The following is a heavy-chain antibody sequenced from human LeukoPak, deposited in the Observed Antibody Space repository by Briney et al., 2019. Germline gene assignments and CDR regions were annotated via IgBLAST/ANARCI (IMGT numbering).Heavy chain of an antibody. CDR1: GFTFSSYG. Sequence: GGTLRLSCAASGFTFSSYGMSGVRQAPGKGLEWVSYISSSGSTIYYADSVKGRFTISRDNAKNSLYLQMNSLRAEDTAVYYCARAPQGFGNRWIDYWGQGTLVTVSS. CDR3: ARAPQGFGNRWIDY. J-gene: IGHJ4*02. V-gene: IGHV3-48*04. D-gene: IGHD3-10*01. CDR2: ISSSGSTI.